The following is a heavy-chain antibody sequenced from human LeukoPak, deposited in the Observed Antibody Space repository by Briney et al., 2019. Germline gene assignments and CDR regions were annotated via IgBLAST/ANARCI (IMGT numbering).Heavy chain of an antibody. V-gene: IGHV3-23*01. CDR1: GFTFASYA. D-gene: IGHD5-12*01. CDR3: AKGSGYDTDFDY. J-gene: IGHJ4*02. Sequence: GGSLRLSCAASGFTFASYAMSWVRQAPGKGLEWVSSIGSSGGTTYYADSVKGRFTISRDNSKNTLYLQMNSLRAEDTAVYYCAKGSGYDTDFDYWGQGTLVSVSS. CDR2: IGSSGGTT.